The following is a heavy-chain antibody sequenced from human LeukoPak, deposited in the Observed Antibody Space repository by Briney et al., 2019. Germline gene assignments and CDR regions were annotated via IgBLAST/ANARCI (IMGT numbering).Heavy chain of an antibody. D-gene: IGHD4-11*01. CDR3: ARRYSNYFFDY. V-gene: IGHV4-38-2*01. CDR2: IYFNGNT. J-gene: IGHJ4*02. CDR1: GYSITNGYY. Sequence: SETLSLTCGVSGYSITNGYYWAWIRQPPGKGLVLIGTIYFNGNTYYNPSLKSRVTISVDTSNNQFSLMPSSVTAADTAVYYCARRYSNYFFDYWGQGTLVTVSS.